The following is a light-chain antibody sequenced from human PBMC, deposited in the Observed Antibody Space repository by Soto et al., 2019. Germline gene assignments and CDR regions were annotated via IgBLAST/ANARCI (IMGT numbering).Light chain of an antibody. V-gene: IGKV1-39*01. J-gene: IGKJ1*01. CDR2: ATS. CDR3: QHNYLNPPWT. CDR1: QSVDNF. Sequence: DIQMTQSPSSLSASVGDRVTITCRTSQSVDNFLNWYQQKPGKAPKLLIYATSTLQNGVPSRFSGSGSGTDFTLPISSLQPEDFATYSCQHNYLNPPWTFGQGTMVEI.